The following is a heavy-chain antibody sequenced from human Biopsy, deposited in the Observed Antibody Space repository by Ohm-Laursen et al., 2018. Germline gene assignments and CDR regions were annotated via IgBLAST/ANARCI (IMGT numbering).Heavy chain of an antibody. D-gene: IGHD7-27*01. V-gene: IGHV4-59*01. J-gene: IGHJ4*02. CDR3: ARLTGDPSY. CDR2: IYYTGHT. CDR1: GGSIKSYY. Sequence: GTLSLTCTVSGGSIKSYYWNWIRQSPGKGLEWIGFIYYTGHTNYNPSLKSRATISVDMSKNQFSLKVISVTAADTAVYYCARLTGDPSYWGQGILVTVSS.